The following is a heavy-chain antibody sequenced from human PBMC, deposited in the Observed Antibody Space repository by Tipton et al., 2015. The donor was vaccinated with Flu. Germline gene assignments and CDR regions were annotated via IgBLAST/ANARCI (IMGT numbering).Heavy chain of an antibody. Sequence: TLSLTCTVSGGSISHYYWSWIRQSPGKGLEWIGYIYYSGSTNYNPSLKSRVTISVDASKSQFSLRLSSVTAADTAVYYCARGWQWLADAFDYWVQGTLVTVSS. J-gene: IGHJ4*02. CDR3: ARGWQWLADAFDY. CDR2: IYYSGST. CDR1: GGSISHYY. D-gene: IGHD6-19*01. V-gene: IGHV4-59*08.